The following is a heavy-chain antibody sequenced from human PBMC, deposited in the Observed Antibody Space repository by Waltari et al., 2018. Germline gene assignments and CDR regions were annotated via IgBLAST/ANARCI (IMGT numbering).Heavy chain of an antibody. CDR2: INSEGSLI. CDR1: GLPYNTSW. D-gene: IGHD3-10*01. CDR3: ARGGGSLDY. J-gene: IGHJ4*02. Sequence: EVQLVESGGGLVRPGGSLRLSCAATGLPYNTSWLHGVRQAPGKGLVWVARINSEGSLISYAASLKGRFTISRDNAKNTLYLQMNSLRAEDTAVYYCARGGGSLDYWGQGTQVTVSS. V-gene: IGHV3-74*01.